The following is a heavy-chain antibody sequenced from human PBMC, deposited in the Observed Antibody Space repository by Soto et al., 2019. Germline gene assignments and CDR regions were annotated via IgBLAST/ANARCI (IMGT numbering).Heavy chain of an antibody. CDR1: GYTFTSYG. Sequence: ASVEVSCKASGYTFTSYGISWVRQAPGQRLVWMGWISAYNGNTNYAQKLQGRVTMTTDTSTSTAYMELRSLRSDDTAVYYCARLEDYGSGSYYPTYYMDVWGKGTTVTVSS. V-gene: IGHV1-18*01. CDR3: ARLEDYGSGSYYPTYYMDV. D-gene: IGHD3-10*01. J-gene: IGHJ6*03. CDR2: ISAYNGNT.